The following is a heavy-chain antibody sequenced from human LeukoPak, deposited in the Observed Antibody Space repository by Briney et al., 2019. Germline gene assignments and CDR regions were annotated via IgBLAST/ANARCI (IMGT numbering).Heavy chain of an antibody. D-gene: IGHD1-14*01. Sequence: ASVKVSCKASGYTFTSYGISWVRQAPGQGLEWMGWISAYNGNTNYAQKLQGRVTMTRDTSTSTVYMELSSLRSEDTAVYYCARGNRRTDTEFDYWGQGTLVTVSS. V-gene: IGHV1-18*01. CDR2: ISAYNGNT. CDR3: ARGNRRTDTEFDY. CDR1: GYTFTSYG. J-gene: IGHJ4*02.